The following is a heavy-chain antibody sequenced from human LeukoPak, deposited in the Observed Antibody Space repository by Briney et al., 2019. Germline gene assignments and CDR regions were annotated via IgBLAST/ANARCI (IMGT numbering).Heavy chain of an antibody. Sequence: GGSLRLSCAASGFTFSGYSMTWVRQAPGKGLEWVANIKPDGSEKYYVNSLKGRFIISRDNGKNSLYLQMNSLRAEDTAVYYCSLWFGEASWMGPLDSWGQGTLVTVSS. CDR2: IKPDGSEK. CDR1: GFTFSGYS. J-gene: IGHJ4*02. V-gene: IGHV3-7*01. CDR3: SLWFGEASWMGPLDS. D-gene: IGHD3-10*01.